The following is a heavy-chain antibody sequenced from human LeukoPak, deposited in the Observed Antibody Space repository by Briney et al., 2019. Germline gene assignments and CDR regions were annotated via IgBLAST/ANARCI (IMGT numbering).Heavy chain of an antibody. V-gene: IGHV3-48*03. CDR3: TRGHPNRDTDAFDI. J-gene: IGHJ3*02. CDR2: ISSSGSTM. D-gene: IGHD7-27*01. Sequence: GGSLRDSCAASGFTFSNYVINWVRQAPGKGLEWVSYISSSGSTMYFADSVRGRLTISRDNAKKSLYLQMNSLRAEDTAVYYCTRGHPNRDTDAFDIWGQGTMVTVSP. CDR1: GFTFSNYV.